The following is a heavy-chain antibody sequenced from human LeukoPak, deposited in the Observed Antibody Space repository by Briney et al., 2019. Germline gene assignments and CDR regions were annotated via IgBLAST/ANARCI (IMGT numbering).Heavy chain of an antibody. CDR3: ASSPVITRD. J-gene: IGHJ4*02. CDR1: GITFSNYW. CDR2: INSDGSRI. Sequence: PGGSLRLSCAASGITFSNYWMHWVRQAPGKGLEWVSRINSDGSRITYADSVKGRFTISRDNAKNTLHLQMNSLRVEDTAVYYCASSPVITRDWGQGTLVTVSS. D-gene: IGHD3-22*01. V-gene: IGHV3-74*01.